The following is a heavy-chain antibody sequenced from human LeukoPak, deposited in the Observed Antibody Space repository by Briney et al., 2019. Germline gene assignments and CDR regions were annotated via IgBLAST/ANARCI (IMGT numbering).Heavy chain of an antibody. CDR2: IHYSGST. J-gene: IGHJ5*02. CDR1: GGSISGYY. CDR3: VRDIEYNWFDP. D-gene: IGHD1-26*01. V-gene: IGHV4-59*01. Sequence: SGTLSLTCTVSGGSISGYYWSWIRQSPEKGLEWIGYIHYSGSTKYNPSLMNRVTMSLDASKNQFSLKLTSVTAADTAIYYCVRDIEYNWFDPWGQGVLVTVSS.